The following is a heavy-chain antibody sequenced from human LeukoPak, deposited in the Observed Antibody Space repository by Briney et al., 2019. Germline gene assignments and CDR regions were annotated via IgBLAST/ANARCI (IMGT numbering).Heavy chain of an antibody. Sequence: ASVKVSCKASGYTFTGYYMHWVRQAPGQGIEWMGWINPNSGGTNYAQKFQGRVTMTRDTSISTTYMELGRLRSDDTAVYYCAXXXQSLSLNFGVVVPYGMDVWGQGTTVTVSS. V-gene: IGHV1-2*02. J-gene: IGHJ6*02. CDR2: INPNSGGT. CDR3: AXXXQSLSLNFGVVVPYGMDV. CDR1: GYTFTGYY. D-gene: IGHD3-3*01.